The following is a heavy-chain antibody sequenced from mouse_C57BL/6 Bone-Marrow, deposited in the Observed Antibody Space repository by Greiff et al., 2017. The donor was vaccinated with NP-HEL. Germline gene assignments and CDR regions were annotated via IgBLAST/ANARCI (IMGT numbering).Heavy chain of an antibody. CDR3: ASPYDYDVAWFAY. D-gene: IGHD2-4*01. V-gene: IGHV5-6*03. J-gene: IGHJ3*01. CDR2: ISSGGSYT. Sequence: DVMLVESGGGLVQPGGSLKLSCAASGFTFSSYGMSWVRQTPDKRLEWVATISSGGSYTYYPDSVKGRFTISRDNAKNTLYLQMSSLKSEDTAMYYCASPYDYDVAWFAYWGQGTLVTVSA. CDR1: GFTFSSYG.